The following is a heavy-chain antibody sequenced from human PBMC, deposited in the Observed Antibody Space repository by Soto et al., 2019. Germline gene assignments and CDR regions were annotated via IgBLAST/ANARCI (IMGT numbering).Heavy chain of an antibody. CDR3: AKGGGSGNYYIYYFDS. V-gene: IGHV3-30*18. Sequence: QVQLVESGGGVVKPGRSLRLSCAASGCTFSSYAMHWVRQAPGKGLEWLAVISYVGSNKYYADSVKGRFTISRDNSKNTLYLQMNSLRAEDTAVYYCAKGGGSGNYYIYYFDSWGQGTLVTVSS. J-gene: IGHJ4*02. CDR1: GCTFSSYA. CDR2: ISYVGSNK. D-gene: IGHD3-10*01.